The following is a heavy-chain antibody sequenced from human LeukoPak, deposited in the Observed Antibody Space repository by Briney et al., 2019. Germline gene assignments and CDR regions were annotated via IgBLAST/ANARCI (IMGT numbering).Heavy chain of an antibody. Sequence: VASVRVSCKASGGTFSSYAISWVRQAPGQGLEWMGGIIPIFGTANYAQKFQGRVTITADESTCTAYMELSSLRSEDTAVYYCARGMDFWSGPFDYWGQGTLVTVSS. CDR1: GGTFSSYA. CDR2: IIPIFGTA. J-gene: IGHJ4*02. CDR3: ARGMDFWSGPFDY. V-gene: IGHV1-69*01. D-gene: IGHD3-3*01.